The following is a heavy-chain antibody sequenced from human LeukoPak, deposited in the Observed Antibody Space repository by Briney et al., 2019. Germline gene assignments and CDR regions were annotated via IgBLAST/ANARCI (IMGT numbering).Heavy chain of an antibody. J-gene: IGHJ5*02. V-gene: IGHV3-15*07. CDR3: ATDFYDTT. Sequence: PGGSLRLSRATSGFTFSNAWMNWVRQAPGKGLEWVGRIRSNSDGGTIDYAVPVKGRFALSRDDSKNTLYLQMNSLQTEDTAVYYCATDFYDTTWGQGTLVTVSS. CDR1: GFTFSNAW. CDR2: IRSNSDGGTI. D-gene: IGHD3-22*01.